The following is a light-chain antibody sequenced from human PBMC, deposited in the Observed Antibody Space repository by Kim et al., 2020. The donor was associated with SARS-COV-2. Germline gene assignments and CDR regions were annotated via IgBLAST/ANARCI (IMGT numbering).Light chain of an antibody. CDR1: SKHVCHQR. CDR3: SVWDSRLSAWV. Sequence: QTRPPTGTGNSKHVCHQRAAWLQQPPGHPPQPLSYKNNHRPSGISGRLSASRSGNTASLTINGLPPEDGAEYYCSVWDSRLSAWVFGGGTKLNVL. CDR2: KNN. J-gene: IGLJ3*02. V-gene: IGLV10-54*01.